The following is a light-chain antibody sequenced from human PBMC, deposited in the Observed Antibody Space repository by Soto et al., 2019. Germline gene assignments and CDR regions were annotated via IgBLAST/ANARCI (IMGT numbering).Light chain of an antibody. Sequence: QSVLTQPPSASGTPGQRVTISCSGSSSNIESNTVTWYQQLPGTAPKLVIYSNYDRPSGVPDRFSGSTSGTSASLVIRGLQSEDEADYYCAVWDDILNGYVFGDGTKLTVL. V-gene: IGLV1-44*01. CDR2: SNY. J-gene: IGLJ1*01. CDR3: AVWDDILNGYV. CDR1: SSNIESNT.